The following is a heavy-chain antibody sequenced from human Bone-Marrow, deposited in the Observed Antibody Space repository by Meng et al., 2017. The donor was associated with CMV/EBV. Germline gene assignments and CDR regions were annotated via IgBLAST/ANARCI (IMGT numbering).Heavy chain of an antibody. J-gene: IGHJ6*02. CDR1: EFTFSKYG. CDR3: ARDMRCSSTSCYHPRGYYGMDV. D-gene: IGHD2-2*01. V-gene: IGHV3-30*04. Sequence: GGSLRLSCAASEFTFSKYGLHWVRRAPGKGLEWVAVISYDGGNGTNKYYADSVKGRFTISRDNAKNSLYLQMNSLRAEDTAVYYCARDMRCSSTSCYHPRGYYGMDVWGQGTTATVSS. CDR2: ISYDGGNGTNK.